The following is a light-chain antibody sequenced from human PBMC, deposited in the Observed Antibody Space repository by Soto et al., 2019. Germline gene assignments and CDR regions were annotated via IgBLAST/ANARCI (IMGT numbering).Light chain of an antibody. J-gene: IGLJ1*01. V-gene: IGLV2-14*01. CDR1: SSDVGGYNY. CDR3: SSYTSSSTRV. Sequence: QSALTQPASVSGSPGHSITISCTGTSSDVGGYNYVSWYQQHPGKAPKLMIYEVSNRPSGVSNRFSGSKSGNTASLTISGLQAEEEADYYCSSYTSSSTRVFGTGTKVTVL. CDR2: EVS.